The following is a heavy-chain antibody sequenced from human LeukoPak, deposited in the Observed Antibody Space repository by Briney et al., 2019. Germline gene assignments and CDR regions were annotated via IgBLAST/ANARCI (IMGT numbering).Heavy chain of an antibody. CDR3: ARGRGRSQGYSDY. V-gene: IGHV4-34*01. D-gene: IGHD6-19*01. Sequence: SETLSLTCAVYGGSFSGYYWSWIRQPPGKGLEWIGEINHSGSTNYNPSLKSRVTISVDTSKNQFSLKLSSVTAADTAVYYCARGRGRSQGYSDYWGQGTLVTVSS. CDR2: INHSGST. CDR1: GGSFSGYY. J-gene: IGHJ4*02.